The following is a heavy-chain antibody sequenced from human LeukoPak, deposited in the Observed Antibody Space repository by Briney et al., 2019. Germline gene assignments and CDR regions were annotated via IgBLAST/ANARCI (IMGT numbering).Heavy chain of an antibody. CDR3: ARFAGSWYPVDY. V-gene: IGHV4-39*07. CDR2: IYYSGST. D-gene: IGHD6-13*01. J-gene: IGHJ4*02. Sequence: PSETLSLTCTVSGGSISSSSYYWGWIRQPPGKGLEWIGGIYYSGSTNYNPSLKSRVTISVDKSKNQFSLKLSSVTAADTAVYYCARFAGSWYPVDYWGQGTLVTVSS. CDR1: GGSISSSSYY.